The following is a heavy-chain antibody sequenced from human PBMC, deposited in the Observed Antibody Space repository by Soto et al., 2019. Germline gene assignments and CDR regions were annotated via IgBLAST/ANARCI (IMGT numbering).Heavy chain of an antibody. J-gene: IGHJ4*02. Sequence: EVQLLESGGGLVQPGGSLRLSCAVSAYLINNYDVSWVRQAPGKGLEWVSGMSGVDDSTSYADSVRGRLTISRDNSKNTLYLQMNSVRAADTAIYFCARRASGGTYFDYWGRGTLVTVSS. CDR1: AYLINNYD. CDR2: MSGVDDST. V-gene: IGHV3-23*01. D-gene: IGHD1-26*01. CDR3: ARRASGGTYFDY.